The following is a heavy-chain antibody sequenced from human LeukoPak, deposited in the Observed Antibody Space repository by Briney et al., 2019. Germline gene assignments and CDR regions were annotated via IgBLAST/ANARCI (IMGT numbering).Heavy chain of an antibody. CDR2: ISAYSGNT. CDR1: GYTFTTYG. Sequence: ASVKVSCKASGYTFTTYGISWVRQAPGQGLEWMGWISAYSGNTNYAQKLQGRVTMTTDTSTSTAYMELRSLRSDDTAVYYCARQCGSLCPFDYWGQGTLVTVSS. J-gene: IGHJ4*02. V-gene: IGHV1-18*01. CDR3: ARQCGSLCPFDY. D-gene: IGHD1-26*01.